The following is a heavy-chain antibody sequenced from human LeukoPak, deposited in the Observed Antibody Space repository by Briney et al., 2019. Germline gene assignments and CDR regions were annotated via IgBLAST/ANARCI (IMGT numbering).Heavy chain of an antibody. CDR3: ARGWWSGYDAKLDY. CDR1: GFIFSNYE. V-gene: IGHV3-48*03. Sequence: SGGSLRLSCAASGFIFSNYEINWVRQAPGKGLEWVSYISSSGITMNYADSVKGRSTISRDNAKNSLYLQMNSLRAEDTAVYYCARGWWSGYDAKLDYWGQGALVTVSS. J-gene: IGHJ4*02. D-gene: IGHD5-12*01. CDR2: ISSSGITM.